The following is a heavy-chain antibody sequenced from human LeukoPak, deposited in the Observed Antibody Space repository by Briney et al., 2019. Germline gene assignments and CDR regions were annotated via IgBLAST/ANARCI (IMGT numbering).Heavy chain of an antibody. D-gene: IGHD4/OR15-4a*01. J-gene: IGHJ4*02. V-gene: IGHV3-53*01. CDR3: ARRAGAYSHPYDY. CDR1: GFTVSSNS. Sequence: PGGSLRLSCTVSGFTVSSNSMSWVRQAPGKGLEWVSFYSGSTHYSDSVKGRFTISRDNSKNTLYLQMNSLRAEDTAVYYCARRAGAYSHPYDYWGQGTLVTVSS. CDR2: YSGST.